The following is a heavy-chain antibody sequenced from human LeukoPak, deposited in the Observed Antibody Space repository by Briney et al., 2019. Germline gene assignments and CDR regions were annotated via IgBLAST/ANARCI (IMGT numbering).Heavy chain of an antibody. J-gene: IGHJ4*02. CDR1: GFTFSSYG. D-gene: IGHD2-2*01. Sequence: GGSLRLSCAASGFTFSSYGMHWVRQAPGKGLEWVAFIRYDGSDENYADSVKGRFTISRDNSKNTLYLQLNSLRAEDTALYYCARDRLCTTTRCYPPVYWGQGTLVTVSS. CDR2: IRYDGSDE. V-gene: IGHV3-30*02. CDR3: ARDRLCTTTRCYPPVY.